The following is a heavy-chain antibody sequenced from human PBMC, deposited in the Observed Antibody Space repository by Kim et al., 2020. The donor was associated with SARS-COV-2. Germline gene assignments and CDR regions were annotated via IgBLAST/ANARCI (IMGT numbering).Heavy chain of an antibody. Sequence: VSVKVSCKASGYTFTTYGFIWVRQAPGQGLEWIGWISSYNGNTEFAQKFQGRVILTTDSSTNTAYLELRSLRSDDTAVYYCARVYGIVVVSYGVDVWGQGTTVTVSS. V-gene: IGHV1-18*01. D-gene: IGHD2-2*01. J-gene: IGHJ6*02. CDR2: ISSYNGNT. CDR1: GYTFTTYG. CDR3: ARVYGIVVVSYGVDV.